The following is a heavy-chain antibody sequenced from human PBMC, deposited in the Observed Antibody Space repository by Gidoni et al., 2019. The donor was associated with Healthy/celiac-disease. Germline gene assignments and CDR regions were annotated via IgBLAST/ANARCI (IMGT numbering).Heavy chain of an antibody. CDR3: ARERAGSSSSREDFDY. Sequence: EVKKPGSSVKVTCKASGGTFSSYAISWVRQAPGQGLAGMGRIIPIVCIANYAQKFQGRITITADKSTSTAYMELSSLRSEDTAVYYCARERAGSSSSREDFDYWGQGTLVTVSS. V-gene: IGHV1-69*04. D-gene: IGHD6-6*01. J-gene: IGHJ4*02. CDR2: IIPIVCIA. CDR1: GGTFSSYA.